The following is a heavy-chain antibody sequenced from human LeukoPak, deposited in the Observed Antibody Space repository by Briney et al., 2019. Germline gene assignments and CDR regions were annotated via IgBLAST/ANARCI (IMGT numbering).Heavy chain of an antibody. CDR1: GFTFSDYY. CDR3: ARGLGYYYDSSGYGGFDY. D-gene: IGHD3-22*01. Sequence: GSLRLSCAASGFTFSDYYISWIRQAPGKGLEWVSYISSSGSTIYYADSVKGRFTISRDNAKNSLYLQMNSLRAEDTAVYYCARGLGYYYDSSGYGGFDYWGQGTLVTVSS. J-gene: IGHJ4*02. V-gene: IGHV3-11*04. CDR2: ISSSGSTI.